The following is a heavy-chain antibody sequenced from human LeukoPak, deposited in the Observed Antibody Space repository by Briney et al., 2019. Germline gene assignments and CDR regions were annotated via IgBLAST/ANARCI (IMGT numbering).Heavy chain of an antibody. J-gene: IGHJ4*02. CDR3: AKVQLGIGVDY. Sequence: TGGSLRLSCAASGFSFSSYAVSWVRQAPGKGLEWVSGISDGGSRTYYADSVKGRFTISRDDSKNTLYLQMSSLRAEDTAVYYCAKVQLGIGVDYWGQGTLVTVSS. V-gene: IGHV3-23*01. CDR2: ISDGGSRT. CDR1: GFSFSSYA. D-gene: IGHD7-27*01.